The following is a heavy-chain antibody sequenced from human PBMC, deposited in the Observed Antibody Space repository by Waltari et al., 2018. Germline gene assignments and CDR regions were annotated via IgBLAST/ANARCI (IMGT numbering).Heavy chain of an antibody. CDR1: GYSISSGYY. CDR2: IYHSGRT. D-gene: IGHD2-15*01. CDR3: ARESCSGGSCYSGYFQH. Sequence: QVQLQESGPGLVKPSETLSLTCTVSGYSISSGYYWGWIRQPPGKGLEWIGSIYHSGRTYYNPSLKSRVTISVDTSKNQFSRKLSSVTAADTAVYYCARESCSGGSCYSGYFQHWGQGTLVTVSS. V-gene: IGHV4-38-2*02. J-gene: IGHJ1*01.